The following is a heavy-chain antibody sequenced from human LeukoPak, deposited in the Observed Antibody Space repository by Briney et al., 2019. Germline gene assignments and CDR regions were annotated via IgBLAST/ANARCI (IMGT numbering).Heavy chain of an antibody. J-gene: IGHJ3*02. CDR3: ARWDYDYVWGSYREGAFDI. CDR2: IHSDGSST. D-gene: IGHD3-16*02. V-gene: IGHV3-74*01. Sequence: GGPLRLSCAASGFTFSSYWMHWVRQAPGKGLVWVSRIHSDGSSTSYADSVKGRFTISRDNAKDTLYLQMNSLRAEDTAVYYCARWDYDYVWGSYREGAFDIWGQGTMVTVSS. CDR1: GFTFSSYW.